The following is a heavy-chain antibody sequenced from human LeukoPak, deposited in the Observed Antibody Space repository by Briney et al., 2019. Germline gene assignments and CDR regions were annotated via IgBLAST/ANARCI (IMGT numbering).Heavy chain of an antibody. Sequence: GGSLRLSCAAPGFTFSSYVIHWVRQAPGKGLEWLALISYDGNNDYYADSVKGRFTISRDNAKNSLYLQMNSLRAEDTAVYYCARDWSGSEYWGQGTLVTVSS. D-gene: IGHD1-26*01. J-gene: IGHJ4*02. CDR3: ARDWSGSEY. V-gene: IGHV3-30-3*01. CDR1: GFTFSSYV. CDR2: ISYDGNND.